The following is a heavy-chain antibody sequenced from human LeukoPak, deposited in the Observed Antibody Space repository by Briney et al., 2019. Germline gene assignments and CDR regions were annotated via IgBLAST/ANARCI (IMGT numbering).Heavy chain of an antibody. D-gene: IGHD6-13*01. CDR1: EFTFSSYW. CDR2: IKQDGSEK. Sequence: GGSLRLSCAASEFTFSSYWMSWVRQAPGKGLEWVASIKQDGSEKYYVDSVKGRFTISRDNAKTSLYLQMNSLRAEDTAVYYCARDEEGGSSWLQYYYYYYMDVWGKGTTVTVSS. CDR3: ARDEEGGSSWLQYYYYYYMDV. V-gene: IGHV3-7*01. J-gene: IGHJ6*03.